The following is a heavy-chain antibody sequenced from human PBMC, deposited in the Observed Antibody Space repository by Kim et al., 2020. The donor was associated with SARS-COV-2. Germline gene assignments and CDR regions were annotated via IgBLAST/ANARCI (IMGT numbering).Heavy chain of an antibody. CDR1: GDSITIDKYY. V-gene: IGHV4-39*01. CDR2: MNYDGDT. Sequence: SETLSLTCTVSGDSITIDKYYWGWVRQSPGKGLEWIGSMNYDGDTYYKPSLQSRVTMSVDASKNQFSLRLSSVTAADTAVYYCARHRAARGTRPDYFDYWGQGTLVTVSS. J-gene: IGHJ4*02. D-gene: IGHD6-13*01. CDR3: ARHRAARGTRPDYFDY.